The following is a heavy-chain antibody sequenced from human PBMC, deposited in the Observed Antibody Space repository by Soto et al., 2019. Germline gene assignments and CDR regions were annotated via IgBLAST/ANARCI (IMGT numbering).Heavy chain of an antibody. CDR2: VSGSGGNS. CDR3: ARDPAFFFDSSGYHYFDY. V-gene: IGHV3-23*01. D-gene: IGHD3-22*01. Sequence: GSLRLSCATSGFRFSYFALSWVRQAPGKGLEWVSSVSGSGGNSYYADSVKGRFTISRDSSDNTLYLHMNSLRAEDTAIYFCARDPAFFFDSSGYHYFDYWSQGTVVTVSS. CDR1: GFRFSYFA. J-gene: IGHJ4*02.